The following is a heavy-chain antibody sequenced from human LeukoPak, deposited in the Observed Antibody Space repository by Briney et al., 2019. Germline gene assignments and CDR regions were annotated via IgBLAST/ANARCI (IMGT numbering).Heavy chain of an antibody. CDR3: ARSPNHNYFDP. J-gene: IGHJ5*02. CDR2: MSLIGSIK. V-gene: IGHV3-30*04. CDR1: GFNFNNYA. Sequence: PGGSLRLSCLTSGFNFNNYAIHWIRQAPGKGLEWAAVMSLIGSIKYYADSVKGRFTISRDSSRDTLYLQMSNLTVEDTALYYCARSPNHNYFDPWGQGTLVTVSS.